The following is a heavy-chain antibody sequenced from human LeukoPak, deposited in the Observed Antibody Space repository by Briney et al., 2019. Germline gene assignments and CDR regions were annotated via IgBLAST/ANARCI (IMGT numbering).Heavy chain of an antibody. CDR2: IIPIFGTA. CDR1: GGTFSSYA. Sequence: GASVKVSCKASGGTFSSYAISWVRQAPGQGLEWMGGIIPIFGTANYAQKFQGRVTITADESTSTAYMELSSPRSEDTAVYYCARELEYCSSTSCQTWGQGTLVTVSS. D-gene: IGHD2-2*01. J-gene: IGHJ4*02. CDR3: ARELEYCSSTSCQT. V-gene: IGHV1-69*13.